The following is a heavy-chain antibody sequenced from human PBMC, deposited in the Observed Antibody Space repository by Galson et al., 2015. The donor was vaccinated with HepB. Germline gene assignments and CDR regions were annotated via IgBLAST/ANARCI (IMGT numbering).Heavy chain of an antibody. D-gene: IGHD6-19*01. CDR1: GFSLSTSGMR. CDR3: ARISSGWYYFDY. V-gene: IGHV2-70*04. J-gene: IGHJ4*02. CDR2: IDWDDDK. Sequence: PALVKPTQTLTLTCTFSGFSLSTSGMRVSWIRQPPGKALEWLARIDWDDDKFYSTSLKTRLTISKDTSKNQVVLTMTNMDPVDTATYYCARISSGWYYFDYWGQGTLVTVSS.